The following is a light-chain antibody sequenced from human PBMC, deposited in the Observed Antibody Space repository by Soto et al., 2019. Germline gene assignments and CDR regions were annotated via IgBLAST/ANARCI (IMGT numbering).Light chain of an antibody. J-gene: IGLJ2*01. CDR1: SSNIGAGYD. CDR2: GNS. V-gene: IGLV1-40*01. CDR3: QSYDSSLSVV. Sequence: QLVLTQPPSVSGAPGQRVTISCTGSSSNIGAGYDVHWYQQLPGTAPKFLIYGNSNRPSGVPDRFSGSKSGTSASLAITGLQAEDEADYYCQSYDSSLSVVFGGGTKVTVL.